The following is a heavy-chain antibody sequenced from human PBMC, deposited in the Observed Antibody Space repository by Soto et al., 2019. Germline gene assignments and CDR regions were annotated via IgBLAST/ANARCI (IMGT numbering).Heavy chain of an antibody. J-gene: IGHJ4*02. Sequence: QVQLVQSGAEVKKPGASVKVSCKAPGYTFTSYAMHWVRQAPGQRLEWMGWINAGNGNTKYSQKFQGRVTITRDTSASTAYMELSSLRSEDTAVYYCARAGGSDYPLDYWGQGTLVTVSS. CDR3: ARAGGSDYPLDY. CDR2: INAGNGNT. CDR1: GYTFTSYA. V-gene: IGHV1-3*01. D-gene: IGHD4-17*01.